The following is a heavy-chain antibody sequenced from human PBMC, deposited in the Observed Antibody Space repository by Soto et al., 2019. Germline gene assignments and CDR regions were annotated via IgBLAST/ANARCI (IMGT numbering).Heavy chain of an antibody. V-gene: IGHV1-69*06. Sequence: GASVKVSCKASGGTFSSYAISWVRQAPGQGREWMGGIIPIFGTANYAQKFQGRVTITADKSTSTAYMELSSLRSEDTDVYYCARDQYMGGCTRTTSGASDIWGPGTMVTFS. CDR2: IIPIFGTA. CDR1: GGTFSSYA. CDR3: ARDQYMGGCTRTTSGASDI. J-gene: IGHJ3*02. D-gene: IGHD2-8*01.